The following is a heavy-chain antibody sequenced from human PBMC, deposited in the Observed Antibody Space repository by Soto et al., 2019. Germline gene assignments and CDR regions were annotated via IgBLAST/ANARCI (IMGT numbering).Heavy chain of an antibody. V-gene: IGHV4-34*01. Sequence: SETLSLTCAVYGGSFSGYYWSWIRQPPGKGLEWIGEINHSGSTNYNPSLKSRVTISVDTSKNQFSLKLSSVTAADTAVYYCARAPAGYCSGGSCYPFDYCGQGTLVTVSS. CDR3: ARAPAGYCSGGSCYPFDY. D-gene: IGHD2-15*01. CDR2: INHSGST. CDR1: GGSFSGYY. J-gene: IGHJ4*02.